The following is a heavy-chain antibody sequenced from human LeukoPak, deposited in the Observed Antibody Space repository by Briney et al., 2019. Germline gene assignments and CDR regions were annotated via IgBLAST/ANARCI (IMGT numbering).Heavy chain of an antibody. CDR2: IYHSGST. Sequence: SGTLSLTCAVSGGSISSSNWWSWVRQPPGKGLEWIGEIYHSGSTNYNPSLNSRRVTMSVDTAKNQFSLTLTSVTAADTAVYYCARFPITKRAMDVWGQGTTVTVSS. CDR1: GGSISSSNW. V-gene: IGHV4-4*02. J-gene: IGHJ6*02. CDR3: ARFPITKRAMDV. D-gene: IGHD3-3*01.